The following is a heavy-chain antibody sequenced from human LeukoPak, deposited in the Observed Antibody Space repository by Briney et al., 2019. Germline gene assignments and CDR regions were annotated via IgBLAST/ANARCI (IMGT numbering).Heavy chain of an antibody. CDR3: ARGYYGSGSHCCHMDV. J-gene: IGHJ6*03. CDR2: INHSGST. D-gene: IGHD3-10*01. CDR1: VRSFSGYY. Sequence: SEPLSLTCAVYVRSFSGYYWSWIRQPPGKGLEWIGEINHSGSTNYNSSLKSRVTISVDTSKNQFSLKLSSVTAADTAVYYCARGYYGSGSHCCHMDVWGKGTTITVS. V-gene: IGHV4-34*01.